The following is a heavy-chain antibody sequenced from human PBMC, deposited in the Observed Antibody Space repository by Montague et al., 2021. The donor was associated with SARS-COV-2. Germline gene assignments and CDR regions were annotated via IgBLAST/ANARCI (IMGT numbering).Heavy chain of an antibody. Sequence: SETLSLTCSVSGGSMINNYWSWIRQPPGKGLEWMGYIYYTGSTDYNPSLESRATLSIDTSENEFSLKLTSVTAADTAVYYCARGGGRLQYSYYYGMDVWGQGTTGTVSS. CDR3: ARGGGRLQYSYYYGMDV. V-gene: IGHV4-59*01. J-gene: IGHJ6*02. D-gene: IGHD5-12*01. CDR1: GGSMINNY. CDR2: IYYTGST.